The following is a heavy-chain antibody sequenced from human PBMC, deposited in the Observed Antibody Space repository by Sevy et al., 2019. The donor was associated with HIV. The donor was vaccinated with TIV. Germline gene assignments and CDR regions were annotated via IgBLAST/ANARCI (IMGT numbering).Heavy chain of an antibody. CDR1: GDSLSSSAQY. Sequence: SETLSLTCTVSGDSLSSSAQYWGWVRQPPGKGLEWIGRVYYSGSPYYNSSLKSRVTISVDTSKNQFSLKLSSVTAADTSVYYCARHNSRAVLYYGMDVWGQGTTVTVSS. J-gene: IGHJ6*02. CDR2: VYYSGSP. CDR3: ARHNSRAVLYYGMDV. D-gene: IGHD1-20*01. V-gene: IGHV4-39*01.